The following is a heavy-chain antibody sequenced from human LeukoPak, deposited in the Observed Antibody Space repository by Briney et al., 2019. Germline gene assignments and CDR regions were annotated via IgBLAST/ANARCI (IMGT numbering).Heavy chain of an antibody. V-gene: IGHV3-23*01. CDR3: ARGWFGELFTDY. Sequence: RSGGSLRLSCAASGFTFSSYAMSWVRQAPGKGLEWVSAISGSGGATYYADSVKGRFTISRDNSKNTLYLQMNSLRAEDTALYHCARGWFGELFTDYWGQGTLVTVSS. CDR2: ISGSGGAT. J-gene: IGHJ4*02. D-gene: IGHD3-10*01. CDR1: GFTFSSYA.